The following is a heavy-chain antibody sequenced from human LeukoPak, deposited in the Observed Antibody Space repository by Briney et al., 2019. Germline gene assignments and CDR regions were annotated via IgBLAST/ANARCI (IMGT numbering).Heavy chain of an antibody. CDR1: AFIFSGHW. CDR3: AKCLPWYSGSYSVLDY. J-gene: IGHJ4*02. V-gene: IGHV3-7*03. D-gene: IGHD1-26*01. CDR2: IKEDGSER. Sequence: GGSLRLSCEGSAFIFSGHWMNWVRQTPGKGLEWVASIKEDGSERQYVDSVKGRFSISRDNTKGSLFLQLNSLRAEDTAVYYCAKCLPWYSGSYSVLDYWGQGTLVTVSS.